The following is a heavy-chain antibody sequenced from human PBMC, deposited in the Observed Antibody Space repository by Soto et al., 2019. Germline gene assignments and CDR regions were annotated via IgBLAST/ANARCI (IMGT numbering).Heavy chain of an antibody. J-gene: IGHJ4*02. Sequence: QVQLQQWGAGLLKPSETLSLTCAVYGGSFSGYYWSWIRQPPGKGLEWIGEINHSGSTNYNPSLKSRVTISVDTSKNQFSLKLSSVTAADTAVYYCASFLYDFWPDRPMVRGVTGGYWGQGTLVTVSS. V-gene: IGHV4-34*01. CDR2: INHSGST. CDR1: GGSFSGYY. CDR3: ASFLYDFWPDRPMVRGVTGGY. D-gene: IGHD3-10*01.